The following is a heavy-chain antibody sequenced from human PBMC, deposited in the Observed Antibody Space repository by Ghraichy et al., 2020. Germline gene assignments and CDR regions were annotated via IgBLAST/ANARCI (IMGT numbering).Heavy chain of an antibody. CDR1: GFTFSGSW. Sequence: GGSLRLSCTASGFTFSGSWMSWVRQAPEKGLEWVANINNDGKEKYYVDSLKGRFTISRDNGKNSLFLQISSLRVEDTAVYYCARVPKRGALYYWGQGTLVAVSS. V-gene: IGHV3-7*03. CDR3: ARVPKRGALYY. D-gene: IGHD3-10*01. CDR2: INNDGKEK. J-gene: IGHJ4*02.